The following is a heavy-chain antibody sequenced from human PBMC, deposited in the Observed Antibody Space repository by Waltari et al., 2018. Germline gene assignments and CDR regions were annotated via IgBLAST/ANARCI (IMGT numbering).Heavy chain of an antibody. CDR1: GFTVSTNY. CDR3: ALDSSGFY. J-gene: IGHJ4*02. D-gene: IGHD3-22*01. V-gene: IGHV3-53*01. Sequence: EVQLVESGGGLIQPGGSLRLSCAASGFTVSTNYMNWVRQAPGKGLEWVSVIYSGGGTYYADSVKVRCTISRDKSKNTLYLQMNSLRAEDTAVYYCALDSSGFYWGQGTLVTVSS. CDR2: IYSGGGT.